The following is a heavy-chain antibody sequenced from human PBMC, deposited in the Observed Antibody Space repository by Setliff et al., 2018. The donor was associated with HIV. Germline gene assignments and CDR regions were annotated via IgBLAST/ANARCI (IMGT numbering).Heavy chain of an antibody. CDR2: INPSRHNT. CDR3: ARLFGSYNWFDP. J-gene: IGHJ5*01. CDR1: GYTFTDYF. Sequence: ASVKVSCKASGYTFTDYFIHWVRQAPGQGLEWMGRINPSRHNTIYAPRYQGRVTMTRDTSISTAYMELGGLRSDDTAVYYCARLFGSYNWFDPWGQGTMVTVSS. V-gene: IGHV1-2*06. D-gene: IGHD1-26*01.